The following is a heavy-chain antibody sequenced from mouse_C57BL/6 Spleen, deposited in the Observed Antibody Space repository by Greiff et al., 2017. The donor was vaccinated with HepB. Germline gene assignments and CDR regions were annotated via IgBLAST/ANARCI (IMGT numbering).Heavy chain of an antibody. CDR2: ISNGGGST. V-gene: IGHV5-12*01. CDR3: ARQRGYEGDAMDY. Sequence: EVQLVESGGGLVQPGGSLKLSCAASGFTFSDYYMYWVRQTPEKRLEWVAYISNGGGSTYYPDTVKGRFTISRDNAKNTLYLQMSRLKSEDTAMYYCARQRGYEGDAMDYWGQGTSVTVSS. D-gene: IGHD2-3*01. CDR1: GFTFSDYY. J-gene: IGHJ4*01.